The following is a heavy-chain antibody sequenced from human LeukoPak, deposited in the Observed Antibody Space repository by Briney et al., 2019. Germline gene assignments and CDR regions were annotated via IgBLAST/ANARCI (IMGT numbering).Heavy chain of an antibody. J-gene: IGHJ4*02. CDR3: ARNGPYDILTGYYKVEIDY. Sequence: ASVKVSCKASGYTFTSYGISWVRQAPGQGLEWMGWISAYNGNTDYAQKLQGRVTMTTDTSTSAAYMELRSLRSDDTAVYYCARNGPYDILTGYYKVEIDYWGQGTLVTVSS. V-gene: IGHV1-18*01. D-gene: IGHD3-9*01. CDR2: ISAYNGNT. CDR1: GYTFTSYG.